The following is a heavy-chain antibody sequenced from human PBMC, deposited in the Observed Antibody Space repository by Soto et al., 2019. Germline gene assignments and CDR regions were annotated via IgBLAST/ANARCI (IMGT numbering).Heavy chain of an antibody. Sequence: ASVKVSCKASGYTFTSYGISWVRQAPGQGLEWMGWISAYNGNTNYAQELQGRVTMTTDTSTSTAYMELRSLRSDDTAVYYCARHLPPSPLGPSFDYWGQGTLVTVSS. CDR3: ARHLPPSPLGPSFDY. V-gene: IGHV1-18*01. CDR2: ISAYNGNT. J-gene: IGHJ4*02. CDR1: GYTFTSYG.